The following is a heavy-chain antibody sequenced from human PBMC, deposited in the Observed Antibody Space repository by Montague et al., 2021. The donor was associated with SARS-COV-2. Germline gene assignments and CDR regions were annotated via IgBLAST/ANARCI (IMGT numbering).Heavy chain of an antibody. CDR2: ISRSRSYI. CDR1: GFTFSSYS. D-gene: IGHD6-13*01. CDR3: ASSRAAGTVYYYYGMDV. J-gene: IGHJ6*02. Sequence: SLRLSCAVSGFTFSSYSMNWVRQAPGKGLEWVSSISRSRSYIYYADSVKGRFTISRDNAKNSLYLQMNSLRAEDTAVYYCASSRAAGTVYYYYGMDVWGQGTTVTVSS. V-gene: IGHV3-21*01.